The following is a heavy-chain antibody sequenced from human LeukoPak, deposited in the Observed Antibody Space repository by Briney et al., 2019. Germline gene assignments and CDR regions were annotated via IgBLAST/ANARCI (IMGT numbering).Heavy chain of an antibody. CDR1: GGSISSGGYY. V-gene: IGHV4-31*03. Sequence: SETLSLTCTVSGGSISSGGYYWSWIRQHPGKGLEWIGYIYCSGSTYYNPSLKSRVTISVDTSKNQFSLKLSSVTAADTAVYYCARNPLTGYFDLWGRGTLVTFSS. D-gene: IGHD1-14*01. CDR3: ARNPLTGYFDL. CDR2: IYCSGST. J-gene: IGHJ2*01.